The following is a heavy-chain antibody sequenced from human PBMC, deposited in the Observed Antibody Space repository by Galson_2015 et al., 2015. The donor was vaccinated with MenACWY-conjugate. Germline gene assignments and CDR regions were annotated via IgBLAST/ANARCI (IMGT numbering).Heavy chain of an antibody. CDR1: GFTFSSSS. V-gene: IGHV3-48*01. CDR2: ISESSSTI. J-gene: IGHJ1*01. D-gene: IGHD6-13*01. Sequence: SLRLSCAASGFTFSSSSMNWVRQAPGKGLEWVSYISESSSTIVYADSVNGRFTISRDNAKNSLYLQMNSLRAEDTVVYYCASRESSSWYRQYFQHWGQGTLVTVSS. CDR3: ASRESSSWYRQYFQH.